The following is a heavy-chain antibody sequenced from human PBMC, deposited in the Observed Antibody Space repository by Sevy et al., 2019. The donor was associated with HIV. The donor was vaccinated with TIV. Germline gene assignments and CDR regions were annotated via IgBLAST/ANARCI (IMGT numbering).Heavy chain of an antibody. CDR2: IKSKTDGGTT. D-gene: IGHD6-13*01. Sequence: GESLKISCAASGFTFSNAWMTWVRQAPGAGLEWVGRIKSKTDGGTTDYAAPVKGRFTISRDDSKNTLYLQMNSLKTEDTAVYYCTPAGTYYDYWGHGTLVTVSS. V-gene: IGHV3-15*01. CDR1: GFTFSNAW. J-gene: IGHJ4*01. CDR3: TPAGTYYDY.